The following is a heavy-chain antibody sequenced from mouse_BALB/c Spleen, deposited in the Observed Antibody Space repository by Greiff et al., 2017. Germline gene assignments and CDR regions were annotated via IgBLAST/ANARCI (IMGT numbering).Heavy chain of an antibody. Sequence: LQESGAELARPGASVKMSCKASGYTFTSYTMHWVKQRPGQGLEWIGYINPSSGYTNYNQKFKDKATLTADKSSSTAYMQLSSLTSEDSAVYYCARGSPSSYYYAMDYWGQGTSVTVSS. V-gene: IGHV1-4*01. CDR2: INPSSGYT. CDR1: GYTFTSYT. CDR3: ARGSPSSYYYAMDY. J-gene: IGHJ4*01.